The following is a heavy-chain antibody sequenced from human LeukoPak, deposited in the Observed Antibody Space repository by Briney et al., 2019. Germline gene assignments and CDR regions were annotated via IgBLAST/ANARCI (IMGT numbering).Heavy chain of an antibody. CDR3: ARVGQSSGWYKGNDDY. V-gene: IGHV4-38-2*02. CDR2: IYHSGST. CDR1: GYSISSGYY. Sequence: PSETLSLTCTVSGYSISSGYYWGWIRQPPGKGLEWIGSIYHSGSTYYNPSLKSRVTISVDTSKNQFSLKLSSVTAADTAVYYCARVGQSSGWYKGNDDYWGQGTLVTVSS. J-gene: IGHJ4*02. D-gene: IGHD6-19*01.